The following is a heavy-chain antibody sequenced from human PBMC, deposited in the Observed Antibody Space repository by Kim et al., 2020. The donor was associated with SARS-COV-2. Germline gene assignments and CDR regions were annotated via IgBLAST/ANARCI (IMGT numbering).Heavy chain of an antibody. CDR2: IYSGGST. CDR1: GFTVSSNY. V-gene: IGHV3-66*01. Sequence: GGSLRLSCAASGFTVSSNYMSWVRQAPGKGLEWVSVIYSGGSTYYADSVKGRFTISRDNSKNTLYLQMISLRAEDTAVYYCAREYSSSWCFDYWGQGTLVTVSS. CDR3: AREYSSSWCFDY. D-gene: IGHD6-13*01. J-gene: IGHJ4*02.